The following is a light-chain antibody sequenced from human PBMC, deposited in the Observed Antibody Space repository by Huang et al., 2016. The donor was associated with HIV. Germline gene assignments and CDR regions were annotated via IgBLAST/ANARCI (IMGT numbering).Light chain of an antibody. CDR3: QQYDSSPRT. J-gene: IGKJ5*01. Sequence: SPGERATLSCRASQSLNNSYLAWYQQRPGQAPRLLIYGASTRATGIPDRFSGSGSGTDLTLTISRLEPEDFAVYYCQQYDSSPRTFGQGTRLEIK. CDR2: GAS. CDR1: QSLNNSY. V-gene: IGKV3-20*01.